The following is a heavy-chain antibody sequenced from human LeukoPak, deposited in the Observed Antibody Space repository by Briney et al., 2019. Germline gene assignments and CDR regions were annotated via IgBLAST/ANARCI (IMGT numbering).Heavy chain of an antibody. CDR2: TYYSGST. D-gene: IGHD2-15*01. CDR1: GGSISSGDYY. CDR3: ARDRCSGGSCYYGMDV. Sequence: SQTLSLTCTVSGGSISSGDYYWSWIRQPPGKGLEWIGYTYYSGSTYYNPSLKSRVTISVDTSKNQFSLKLSSVTAADTAVYYCARDRCSGGSCYYGMDVWGQGTTVTVSS. V-gene: IGHV4-30-4*01. J-gene: IGHJ6*02.